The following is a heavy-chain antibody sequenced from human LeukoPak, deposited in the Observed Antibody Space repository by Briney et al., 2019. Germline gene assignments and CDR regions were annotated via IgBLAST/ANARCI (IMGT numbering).Heavy chain of an antibody. J-gene: IGHJ4*02. V-gene: IGHV4-31*03. CDR1: GGSISSGGYY. Sequence: SETLSLTCTVSGGSISSGGYYWSWIRQHPGKGLEWIGYIYYSGSTYYNPSLKSRVTISVDTSKNQFSLKPSSVTAADTAVYYCARLREGDYYGSGSYYHLDYWGQGTLVTVSS. CDR3: ARLREGDYYGSGSYYHLDY. CDR2: IYYSGST. D-gene: IGHD3-10*01.